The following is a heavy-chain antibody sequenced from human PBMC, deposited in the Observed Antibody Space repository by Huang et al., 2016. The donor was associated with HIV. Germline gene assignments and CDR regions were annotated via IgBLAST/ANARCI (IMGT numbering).Heavy chain of an antibody. D-gene: IGHD6-13*01. V-gene: IGHV4-39*01. Sequence: QLQLQESGPGQVKPSETLSLTCTVSGDFISSTNYYWGWIRQSPGKGLEWVGSVYQSGWTNYSPSLKSRVNLSVDTSRNQFSLRLNSVTAADTAVYYCASQHIGAAATWFWGRGTQVAVSS. CDR3: ASQHIGAAATWF. J-gene: IGHJ4*02. CDR2: VYQSGWT. CDR1: GDFISSTNYY.